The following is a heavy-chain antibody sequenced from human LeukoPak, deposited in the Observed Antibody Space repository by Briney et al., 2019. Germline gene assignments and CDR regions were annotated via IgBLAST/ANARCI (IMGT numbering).Heavy chain of an antibody. J-gene: IGHJ4*02. V-gene: IGHV3-30*04. CDR2: ISYDGSNK. CDR1: GFTFSSYA. D-gene: IGHD3-16*01. CDR3: AREGVGLGEPLDY. Sequence: PGGSLRLSCAASGFTFSSYAMHWVRQAPGKGLEWVAVISYDGSNKYYADSVKGRFTISRDNSKNTLYLQMNSLRAEDTAVYYCAREGVGLGEPLDYWGQGTLVTVSS.